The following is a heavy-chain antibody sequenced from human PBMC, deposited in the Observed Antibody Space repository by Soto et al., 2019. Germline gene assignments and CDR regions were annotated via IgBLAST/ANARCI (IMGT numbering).Heavy chain of an antibody. D-gene: IGHD3-22*01. Sequence: GGSLRLSCAASGLTFSNYAMIWVRQAPGKGLEWVSGVNSGGIGTYYADSVKGRFTISRDNSKNTLYLQMNSLRAEDTAVYYCARDSEYDSSGYLHHYFDYWGQGTLVTVSS. CDR1: GLTFSNYA. V-gene: IGHV3-23*01. J-gene: IGHJ4*02. CDR3: ARDSEYDSSGYLHHYFDY. CDR2: VNSGGIGT.